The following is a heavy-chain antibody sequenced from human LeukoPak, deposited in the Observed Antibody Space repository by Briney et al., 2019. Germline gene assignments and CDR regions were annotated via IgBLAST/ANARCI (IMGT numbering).Heavy chain of an antibody. J-gene: IGHJ3*02. CDR2: IYTSGST. CDR3: ARVSSGWNAFDI. V-gene: IGHV4-61*02. CDR1: GGSISSGSYY. D-gene: IGHD3-22*01. Sequence: SETLSLTCTVSGGSISSGSYYWSWIRQPAGTGLEWIGRIYTSGSTNYNPSLKSRVTISVDTSKNQFSLKLSSVTAADTAVYYCARVSSGWNAFDIWGQGTMVTVSS.